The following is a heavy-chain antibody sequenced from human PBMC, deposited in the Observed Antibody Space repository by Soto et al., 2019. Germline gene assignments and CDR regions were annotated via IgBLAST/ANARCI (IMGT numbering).Heavy chain of an antibody. D-gene: IGHD2-15*01. CDR1: GGSFGGYY. Sequence: QVQLQQWGAGLLKPSETLSLTCAVYGGSFGGYYWSWIRQPPGKGLEWIGEINHSGSTNYNPSLKSRVTISVDTSKNQFSLKLSSVTAADTAVYYCARGGIPPGYCSGGSCYGTRYYFDYWGQGTLVTVSS. J-gene: IGHJ4*02. CDR2: INHSGST. V-gene: IGHV4-34*01. CDR3: ARGGIPPGYCSGGSCYGTRYYFDY.